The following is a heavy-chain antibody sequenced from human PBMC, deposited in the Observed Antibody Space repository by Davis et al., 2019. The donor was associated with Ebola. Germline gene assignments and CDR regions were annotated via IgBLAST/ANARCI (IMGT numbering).Heavy chain of an antibody. CDR2: ISSSGTTI. Sequence: GGSLRLSCAASGFTFSSYSMNWVRQAPGKGLEWVSYISSSGTTIHYADSVKGRFTISRDNAKNSLYLQMNSLRAEDTALYYCAKSEAVAVSAGYGMDVWGQGTTVTVSS. D-gene: IGHD6-19*01. CDR1: GFTFSSYS. CDR3: AKSEAVAVSAGYGMDV. V-gene: IGHV3-48*04. J-gene: IGHJ6*02.